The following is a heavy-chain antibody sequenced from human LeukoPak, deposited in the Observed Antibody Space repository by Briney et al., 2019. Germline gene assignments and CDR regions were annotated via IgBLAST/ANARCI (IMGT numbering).Heavy chain of an antibody. CDR1: GFNFYDYA. Sequence: GGSLRLSCAASGFNFYDYAMHWVRQAPGKGLEWVSGISWHSGTIDYADSVKGRFTISRDNAKNSLYLQMNSLRAEDTALYYCSKSESGSYYRPLDYWGQGTLVTVSS. V-gene: IGHV3-9*01. J-gene: IGHJ4*02. D-gene: IGHD1-26*01. CDR2: ISWHSGTI. CDR3: SKSESGSYYRPLDY.